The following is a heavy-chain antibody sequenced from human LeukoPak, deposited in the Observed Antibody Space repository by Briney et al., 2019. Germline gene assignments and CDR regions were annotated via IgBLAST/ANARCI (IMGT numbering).Heavy chain of an antibody. CDR1: GGSISGYY. Sequence: SETLSLTCTVSGGSISGYYWDWIRQPPGKGLEWIGYIYYSGSTNYNPSLKSRVTMSLDTSKNQFSLKLSSVTAADTAVYHCARDSGSNFDYWGQGTLVTVSS. CDR3: ARDSGSNFDY. V-gene: IGHV4-59*01. D-gene: IGHD2-15*01. CDR2: IYYSGST. J-gene: IGHJ4*02.